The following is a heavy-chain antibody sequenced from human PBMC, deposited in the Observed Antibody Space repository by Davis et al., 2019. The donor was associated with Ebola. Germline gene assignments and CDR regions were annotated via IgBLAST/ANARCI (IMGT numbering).Heavy chain of an antibody. Sequence: ASVKVSCKASGYTFTGYYMHWVRQAPGQGLEWMGWINPNSGGTNYAQKFQGRVTMTGDTSISTAYMELSRLRSDDTAVYYCARDVYSSSPHYWYFDLWGRGTLVTVSS. J-gene: IGHJ2*01. CDR3: ARDVYSSSPHYWYFDL. V-gene: IGHV1-2*02. D-gene: IGHD6-6*01. CDR1: GYTFTGYY. CDR2: INPNSGGT.